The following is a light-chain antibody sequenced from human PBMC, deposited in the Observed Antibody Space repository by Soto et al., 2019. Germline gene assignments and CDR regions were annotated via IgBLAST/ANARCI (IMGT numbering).Light chain of an antibody. Sequence: QAVVTQEPSLTVSPGGTVTLTCGSSTGAVTSGHYPYWFQQKPGQAPRTLIYDTSNKHSWTPARFSGSLLGGKAALTLSGAQPEDEADYYCLLSYCGGRPVFGGGTQLTVL. CDR1: TGAVTSGHY. CDR3: LLSYCGGRPV. J-gene: IGLJ7*01. CDR2: DTS. V-gene: IGLV7-46*01.